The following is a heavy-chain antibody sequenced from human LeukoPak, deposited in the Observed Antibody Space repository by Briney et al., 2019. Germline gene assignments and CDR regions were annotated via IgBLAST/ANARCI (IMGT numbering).Heavy chain of an antibody. CDR1: GFTFCCHG. V-gene: IGHV3-23*01. D-gene: IGHD6-19*01. Sequence: TGGTLRLSCAASGFTFCCHGMSWVGQAPGKGLEWFSSLSGSGGSTYYADPVMGRFTSSRANSKNTLDLQLNSLSADGTAVYYCARNSGWYGVSWGEGTLVTASS. J-gene: IGHJ4*02. CDR2: LSGSGGST. CDR3: ARNSGWYGVS.